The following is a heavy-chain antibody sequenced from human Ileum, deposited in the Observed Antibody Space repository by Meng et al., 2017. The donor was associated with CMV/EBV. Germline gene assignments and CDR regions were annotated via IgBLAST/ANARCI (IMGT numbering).Heavy chain of an antibody. CDR1: ASISSYRSY. Sequence: ASISSYRSYWAWVRQPPGKGLEYIGTVYYSGSASHDPSFNSRVTISADMSKNQFSLRLSSVTEADTAVYYCARDRGDYGGNSGIFDFWGQGSLVTVSS. J-gene: IGHJ5*01. CDR2: VYYSGSA. D-gene: IGHD4-23*01. CDR3: ARDRGDYGGNSGIFDF. V-gene: IGHV4-61*05.